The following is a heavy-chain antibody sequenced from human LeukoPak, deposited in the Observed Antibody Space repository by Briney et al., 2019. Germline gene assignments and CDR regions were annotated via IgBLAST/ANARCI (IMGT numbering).Heavy chain of an antibody. CDR3: ARDVSGSYYALDY. J-gene: IGHJ4*02. Sequence: ASVKVSCKASGYTFSIYYMHWVRQAPGQGLEWMGIINPSGGSTSYAQKFQGRVTMISDTSTSTVYMELSSLRSEDTAVNDCARDVSGSYYALDYWGQGTLVTVSS. D-gene: IGHD3-10*01. V-gene: IGHV1-46*01. CDR1: GYTFSIYY. CDR2: INPSGGST.